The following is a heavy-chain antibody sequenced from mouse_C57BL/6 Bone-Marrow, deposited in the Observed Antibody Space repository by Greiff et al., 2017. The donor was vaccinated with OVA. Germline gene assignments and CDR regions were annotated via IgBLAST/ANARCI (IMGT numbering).Heavy chain of an antibody. J-gene: IGHJ3*01. CDR3: ARPFYDYDWFAY. CDR2: ISSGGSYT. Sequence: EVQLVESGGDLVKPGGSLKLSCAASGFTFSSYGMSWVRQTPDKRLEWVATISSGGSYTYYPDSVKGRFTISRDNAKNTLYLQMSSLKSEDTAMYYCARPFYDYDWFAYWGQGTLVTVSA. CDR1: GFTFSSYG. D-gene: IGHD2-4*01. V-gene: IGHV5-6*01.